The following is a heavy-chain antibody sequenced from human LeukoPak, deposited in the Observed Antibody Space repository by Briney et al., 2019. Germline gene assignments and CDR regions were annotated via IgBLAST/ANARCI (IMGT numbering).Heavy chain of an antibody. CDR2: IYHSGST. Sequence: SEALSLTCAVSGAPISSNNWWWSWVRQPPGKGLEWIGEIYHSGSTYYNPSLKSRVTISVDTSKNQFSLKLSSVTAADTAVYYCARELTGDLAFDIWGQGTMVTVSS. CDR3: ARELTGDLAFDI. D-gene: IGHD7-27*01. J-gene: IGHJ3*02. CDR1: GAPISSNNW. V-gene: IGHV4-4*02.